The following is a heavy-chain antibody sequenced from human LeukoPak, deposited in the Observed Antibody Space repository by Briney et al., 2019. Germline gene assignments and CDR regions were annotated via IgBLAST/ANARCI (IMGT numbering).Heavy chain of an antibody. J-gene: IGHJ5*02. CDR1: GFSISSSA. CDR3: ARMVQNTVTTGNLIDP. V-gene: IGHV3-21*04. Sequence: GGSLRLSCAASGFSISSSAMNWVRQAPGKGLEWVSSINNVASHIYYAGSVRGRFTISRDNAKNSVYLQMNNLRAEDTAVYYCARMVQNTVTTGNLIDPWGQGTLVTVSS. CDR2: INNVASHI. D-gene: IGHD4-17*01.